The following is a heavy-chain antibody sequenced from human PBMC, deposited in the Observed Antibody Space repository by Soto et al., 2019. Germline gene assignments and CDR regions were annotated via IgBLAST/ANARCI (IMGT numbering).Heavy chain of an antibody. J-gene: IGHJ4*02. CDR2: VFHSGNT. V-gene: IGHV4-4*02. CDR1: GGSISSSNW. Sequence: QVQLQESGPGLVKPSGTLSLTCAVSGGSISSSNWWSWVRQPPGKGPEWIGEVFHSGNTNYNPSLKSRVTISIDKSNNQFSLNLRSVTAADTAVYYCARDCSGATCYDYWGQATLVTVSS. D-gene: IGHD2-15*01. CDR3: ARDCSGATCYDY.